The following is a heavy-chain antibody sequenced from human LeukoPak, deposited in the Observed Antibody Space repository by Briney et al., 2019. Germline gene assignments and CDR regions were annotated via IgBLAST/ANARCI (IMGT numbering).Heavy chain of an antibody. CDR3: ARGPWAWFDP. CDR2: LYYTGDT. Sequence: SETLSLTCNVSGGSISPYYWSWIRQVPGKGVEWIGYLYYTGDTKYNPSLKSRVTISVDTLKNQFSLKLRSVTAADTAVYYCARGPWAWFDPWGQGTLVTVSS. V-gene: IGHV4-59*01. CDR1: GGSISPYY. D-gene: IGHD7-27*01. J-gene: IGHJ5*02.